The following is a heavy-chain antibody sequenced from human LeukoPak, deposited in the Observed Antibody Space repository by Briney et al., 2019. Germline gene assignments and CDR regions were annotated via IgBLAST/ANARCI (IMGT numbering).Heavy chain of an antibody. V-gene: IGHV3-74*01. CDR2: INTDGSST. Sequence: GGSLRLSCTASGFTFISYAMTWVRQVPGGGLEWVSRINTDGSSTSYADSVKGRFTISRDNAKNTLYLQMNSLRAEDTAVYYCAREPSLSGDYFDYWGQGTLVTVSS. D-gene: IGHD2/OR15-2a*01. J-gene: IGHJ4*02. CDR1: GFTFISYA. CDR3: AREPSLSGDYFDY.